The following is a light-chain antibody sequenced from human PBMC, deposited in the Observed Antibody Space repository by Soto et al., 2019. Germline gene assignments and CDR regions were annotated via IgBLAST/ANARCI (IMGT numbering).Light chain of an antibody. Sequence: EILMTQSPATLSVSPGERATLSCRASQSVSSKLAWYQQRPGQTPRLLIYDASTRATGIPARFSGSGSGTEFTLTISSLQSEDFAVYYCQQYNNWPWTFGQGTKAEIK. J-gene: IGKJ1*01. V-gene: IGKV3-15*01. CDR2: DAS. CDR3: QQYNNWPWT. CDR1: QSVSSK.